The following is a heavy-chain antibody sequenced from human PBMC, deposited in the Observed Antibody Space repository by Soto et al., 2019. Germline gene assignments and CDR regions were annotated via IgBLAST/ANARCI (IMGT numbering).Heavy chain of an antibody. D-gene: IGHD5-18*01. V-gene: IGHV1-46*01. CDR3: ARYSDTAIVRSPNYYYVMDV. CDR1: GNTFTSNY. Sequence: ASVKVSWKASGNTFTSNYMQWGGQAPGKGVEWMGIINPSGGSTSYAQKFQGRVTMTRDTSTSTVYMELSSLRSEDTAVYYCARYSDTAIVRSPNYYYVMDVWGQGTTVTVSS. J-gene: IGHJ6*02. CDR2: INPSGGST.